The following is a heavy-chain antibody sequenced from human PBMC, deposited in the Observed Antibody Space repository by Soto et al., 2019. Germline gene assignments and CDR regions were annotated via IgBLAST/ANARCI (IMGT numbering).Heavy chain of an antibody. CDR2: IWYDGSNK. J-gene: IGHJ3*02. Sequence: GGSLRLSCAASGFTFSSYGMHWVRQAPGKGLEWVAVIWYDGSNKYYADYVKGRFTISRDNSKNTLYLQMNSLRAEDTAVYYCASLVSPDAFDIWGQGTMVTVSS. V-gene: IGHV3-33*01. D-gene: IGHD2-21*01. CDR1: GFTFSSYG. CDR3: ASLVSPDAFDI.